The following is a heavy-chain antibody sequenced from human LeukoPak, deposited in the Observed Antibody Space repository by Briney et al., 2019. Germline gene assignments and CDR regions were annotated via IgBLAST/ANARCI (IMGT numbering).Heavy chain of an antibody. V-gene: IGHV6-1*01. CDR1: GDSVSSNSAA. Sequence: SQTLSLTCAISGDSVSSNSAAWNWIRQSPSRGLEWLGRTYYRSKWYNDYAVSVKSRITINPDTSKNQFSLQLNSVTPDDTAVYYCARDRRITGTTATVSMDVWGKGTTVTVSS. CDR2: TYYRSKWYN. J-gene: IGHJ6*03. CDR3: ARDRRITGTTATVSMDV. D-gene: IGHD1-7*01.